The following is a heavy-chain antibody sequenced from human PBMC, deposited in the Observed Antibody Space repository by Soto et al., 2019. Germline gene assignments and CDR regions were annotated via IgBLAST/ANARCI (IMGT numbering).Heavy chain of an antibody. CDR1: GFTFSSSG. CDR2: ISYDGTNK. D-gene: IGHD1-1*01. V-gene: IGHV3-30*18. Sequence: GGSLRLSWAASGFTFSSSGMHWVRQAPGKGLEWVSVISYDGTNKYYADSVKGRFTISRDNSKNTLYLQMNSLRAEDTGVYYCAKEFHSWNYFDYWGQGTLVTVSS. CDR3: AKEFHSWNYFDY. J-gene: IGHJ4*02.